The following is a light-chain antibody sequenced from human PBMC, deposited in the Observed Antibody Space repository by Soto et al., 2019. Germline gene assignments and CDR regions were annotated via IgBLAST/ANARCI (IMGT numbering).Light chain of an antibody. CDR2: EVS. Sequence: QSVLTQPPSASGSPGQSVTISCTGTSSDVGGYNYVSWYQQHPGKAPKLMIYEVSKRPSGVPDRFSGSKSGNTASLTVSGLHAPDDPDYHSSSYAASKNFGVFGTGTKVTVL. CDR3: SSYAASKNFGV. V-gene: IGLV2-8*01. J-gene: IGLJ1*01. CDR1: SSDVGGYNY.